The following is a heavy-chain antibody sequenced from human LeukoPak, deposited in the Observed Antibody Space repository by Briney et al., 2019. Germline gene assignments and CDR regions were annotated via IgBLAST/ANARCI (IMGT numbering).Heavy chain of an antibody. CDR2: ISGYNGDT. D-gene: IGHD2-21*01. CDR3: ARGDSSRGYYYMDV. V-gene: IGHV1-18*01. CDR1: GYTFTTYA. J-gene: IGHJ6*03. Sequence: ASVKVSCKTSGYTFTTYAITWVRQAPGQGLEWLGWISGYNGDTDYAQKVQDRVTLTTDTSTSTAFMELSRLRSDDTAVYYCARGDSSRGYYYMDVWGRGTTVTVSS.